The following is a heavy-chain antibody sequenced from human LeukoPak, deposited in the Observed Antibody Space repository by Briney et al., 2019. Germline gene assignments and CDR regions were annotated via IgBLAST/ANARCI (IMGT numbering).Heavy chain of an antibody. V-gene: IGHV1-2*02. CDR1: GYTFTSYG. Sequence: ASVKVSFKASGYTFTSYGISWVRQAPGQGLEWMGWINPNSGGTNYAQKFQGRVTMTRDTSISTAYMELSRLRSDDTAVYYCARSRPLQWLDYWGQGTLVTVSS. J-gene: IGHJ4*02. D-gene: IGHD6-19*01. CDR3: ARSRPLQWLDY. CDR2: INPNSGGT.